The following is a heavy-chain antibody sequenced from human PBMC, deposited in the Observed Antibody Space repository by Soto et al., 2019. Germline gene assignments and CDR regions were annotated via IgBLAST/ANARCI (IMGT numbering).Heavy chain of an antibody. D-gene: IGHD3-16*02. Sequence: SETLSLTCTVSGGSISSSSYYWGWIRQPPGKGLERIGSIYYSGSTYYNPSLKSRVTISVDTSKNQFFLKLSSVTAADTSVYFFAREDYDYVWGSYRAIDYWGQGTLVTVSS. CDR2: IYYSGST. CDR1: GGSISSSSYY. J-gene: IGHJ4*02. V-gene: IGHV4-39*07. CDR3: AREDYDYVWGSYRAIDY.